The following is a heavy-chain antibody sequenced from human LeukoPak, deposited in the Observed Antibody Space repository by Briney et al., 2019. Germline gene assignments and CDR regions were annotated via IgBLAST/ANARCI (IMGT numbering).Heavy chain of an antibody. CDR1: GGSISSGDYY. D-gene: IGHD1-14*01. Sequence: SSQALSLTCTVSGGSISSGDYYWSWIRQPPGKGLEWIGYIYYSGSTYYNPSLKSRVIISVDTSNNQFSLKLSSVTAADTAVYYCARAGDKLLNWFDPWGQGTLVTVSS. J-gene: IGHJ5*02. CDR3: ARAGDKLLNWFDP. CDR2: IYYSGST. V-gene: IGHV4-30-4*01.